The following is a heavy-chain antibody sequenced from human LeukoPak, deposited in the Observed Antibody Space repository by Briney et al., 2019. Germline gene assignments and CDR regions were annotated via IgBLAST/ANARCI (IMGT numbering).Heavy chain of an antibody. J-gene: IGHJ4*02. CDR2: ICSSGSA. D-gene: IGHD2-15*01. CDR1: GFTFSSYSMN. CDR3: ARLWSTSCRGGSCPHQPNS. V-gene: IGHV4-39*01. Sequence: GSLRLSCAASGFTFSSYSMNWVRQPPGKGLEWIGSICSSGSAYYNPSLKSRVTTSIDTSKNQFSLRLTSVTAADTAFYYCARLWSTSCRGGSCPHQPNSWGQGTLVTVSS.